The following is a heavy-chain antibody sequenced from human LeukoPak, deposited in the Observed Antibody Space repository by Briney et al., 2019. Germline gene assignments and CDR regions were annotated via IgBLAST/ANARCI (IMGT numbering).Heavy chain of an antibody. D-gene: IGHD6-19*01. CDR2: IYYSGST. CDR3: ARSPRLVDGGDY. Sequence: SETLSLTCTVSGGSISSYYWSWIRQPPGKGLEWIGYIYYSGSTNYNPSLKSRVTISVDTSKNQFSLKLSSVTAADTAVYYCARSPRLVDGGDYWGQGTLVTVSS. CDR1: GGSISSYY. J-gene: IGHJ4*02. V-gene: IGHV4-59*12.